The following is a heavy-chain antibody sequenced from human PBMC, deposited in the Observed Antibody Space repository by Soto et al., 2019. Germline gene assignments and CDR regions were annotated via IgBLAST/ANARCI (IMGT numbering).Heavy chain of an antibody. CDR3: AKSWEGEIYYYYYAMDV. J-gene: IGHJ6*02. Sequence: QVQVVQSGAEVKRPGSSVNVSCKASGGYFNNRQTLNSYPISWVRQAPGQGLEWMGGIIPLFGTTNYAQRFQGRVTITADKSTSTTYLELSNVTSDDTAVYYCAKSWEGEIYYYYYAMDVWGQGTTVTVSS. CDR1: GGYFNNRQTLNSYP. V-gene: IGHV1-69*06. D-gene: IGHD1-26*01. CDR2: IIPLFGTT.